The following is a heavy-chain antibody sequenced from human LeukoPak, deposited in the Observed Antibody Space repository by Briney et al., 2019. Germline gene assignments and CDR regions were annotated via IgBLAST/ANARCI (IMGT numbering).Heavy chain of an antibody. CDR3: ARDRAEFWSGIAVAVTRLLDD. V-gene: IGHV1-18*01. CDR1: GYTFTSYG. D-gene: IGHD6-19*01. J-gene: IGHJ4*02. CDR2: ISAYNGNT. Sequence: ASVKVSCKASGYTFTSYGISWVRQAPGKGLEWMGWISAYNGNTNYAQKLQGRVTMTTDTSTSTAYMELRSLRSDDTAVYYCARDRAEFWSGIAVAVTRLLDDWGQGTLVTVSS.